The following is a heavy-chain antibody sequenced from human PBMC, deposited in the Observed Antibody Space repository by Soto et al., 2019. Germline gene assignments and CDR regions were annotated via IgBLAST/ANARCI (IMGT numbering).Heavy chain of an antibody. J-gene: IGHJ4*02. CDR1: GYTFTSYG. CDR2: ISAYNGNT. CDR3: ARDYQGAYCGGDCSIGGGY. D-gene: IGHD2-21*02. Sequence: ASVKVSCKASGYTFTSYGISWVRQAPGQGLEWMGWISAYNGNTNYAQKLQGRVTMTTDTSTSTAYMELRSLRSDDTAVYYCARDYQGAYCGGDCSIGGGYWGQGTLVTVSS. V-gene: IGHV1-18*01.